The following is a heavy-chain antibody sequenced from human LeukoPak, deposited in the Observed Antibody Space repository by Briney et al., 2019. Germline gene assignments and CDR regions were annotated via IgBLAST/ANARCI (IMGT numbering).Heavy chain of an antibody. D-gene: IGHD6-6*01. CDR1: GGTFSSYA. Sequence: ASVKVSCKASGGTFSSYAISWVRQAPGQGLEWMGWINPNSGGTNYAQKFQGRVTMTRDTSISTAYMELSRLRSDDTAVYYCARPSEIKDIAARRFWFDPWGQGTLVTVSS. J-gene: IGHJ5*02. CDR3: ARPSEIKDIAARRFWFDP. CDR2: INPNSGGT. V-gene: IGHV1-2*02.